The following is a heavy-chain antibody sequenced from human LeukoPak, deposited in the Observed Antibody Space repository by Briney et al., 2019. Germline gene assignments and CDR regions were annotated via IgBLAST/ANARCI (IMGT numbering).Heavy chain of an antibody. CDR2: INWNGGST. CDR3: ARVLRYFDWPSYYYYYYYMDV. D-gene: IGHD3-9*01. J-gene: IGHJ6*03. V-gene: IGHV3-20*04. CDR1: GFTFDDYG. Sequence: GGSLRLSCAASGFTFDDYGMSWVRQAPGKGLEWVSGINWNGGSTGYADSVKGRFTISRDNAKNSLYLQMNSLRAEDTAVYYCARVLRYFDWPSYYYYYYYMDVWGKGTTVTVSS.